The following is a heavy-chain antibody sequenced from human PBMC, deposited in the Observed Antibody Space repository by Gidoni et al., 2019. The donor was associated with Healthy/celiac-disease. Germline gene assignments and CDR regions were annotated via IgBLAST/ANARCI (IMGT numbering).Heavy chain of an antibody. V-gene: IGHV3-21*01. Sequence: EVQLVESGGGLVKPGGSLRLSCAASGFTYSSYSMHLVRQARGEGLEGVSSIIISSSYIYYADSVKGRFTSSRYNAKNSLYLQMNSLRAEDTAVYYCARLDQLLADDAFDIWGQGTMVTVSS. J-gene: IGHJ3*02. CDR1: GFTYSSYS. CDR3: ARLDQLLADDAFDI. D-gene: IGHD2-2*01. CDR2: IIISSSYI.